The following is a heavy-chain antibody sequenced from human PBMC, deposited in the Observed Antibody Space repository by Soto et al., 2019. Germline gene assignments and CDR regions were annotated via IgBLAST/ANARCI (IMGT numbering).Heavy chain of an antibody. CDR3: ARDQRYYGSGYYYSDS. CDR2: MSAFTGKA. D-gene: IGHD3-10*01. V-gene: IGHV1-18*04. CDR1: CYTFISYG. J-gene: IGHJ1*01. Sequence: SVKVSCKASCYTFISYGISWVRQAPGQGLEWVGWMSAFTGKADYAQIFQDRVTMTTDTSTSTAYMELRSLRSDDTAVYYCARDQRYYGSGYYYSDSWGQGTPVTVSS.